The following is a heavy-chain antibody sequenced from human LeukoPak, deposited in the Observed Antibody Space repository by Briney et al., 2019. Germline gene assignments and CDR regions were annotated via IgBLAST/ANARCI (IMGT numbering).Heavy chain of an antibody. CDR2: ISGSGGST. Sequence: PGGSLRLSCAASGFTFSDSAMTWVRQAPGKGLEWVSAISGSGGSTYYADSVKGRFTISRDNSKNTLYLQMNSLRAEDTAVYYCAKDRSCSGSSCNVGSWGQGTMVTVSS. CDR3: AKDRSCSGSSCNVGS. D-gene: IGHD2-2*01. J-gene: IGHJ3*01. CDR1: GFTFSDSA. V-gene: IGHV3-23*01.